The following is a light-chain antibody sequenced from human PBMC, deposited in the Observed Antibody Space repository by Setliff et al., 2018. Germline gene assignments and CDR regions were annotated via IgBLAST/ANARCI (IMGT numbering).Light chain of an antibody. J-gene: IGLJ1*01. CDR1: SSAIGDSYNY. Sequence: QSVLTQPASVSGSPGQSITISCIGTSSAIGDSYNYVSWYQHYPGKAPLLMIFDVTNRPSGVSNRFSGAQSGNTASLTISGLQAEDEAPYYCSSYEGSNNDVFGTGTKVTVL. CDR3: SSYEGSNNDV. V-gene: IGLV2-14*03. CDR2: DVT.